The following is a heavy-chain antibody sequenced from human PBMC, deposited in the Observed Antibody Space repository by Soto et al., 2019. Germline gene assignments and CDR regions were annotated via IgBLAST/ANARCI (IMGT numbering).Heavy chain of an antibody. CDR1: GDSLRRYY. J-gene: IGHJ1*01. Sequence: LSRPCTVSGDSLRRYYWSWIRKRAGKGLEWSGRIYSSGSTNYNPSLKSRVSMSVDTSKNQFSLKLSSVTAADTAVYYCASDSKQVGTTRLYFGLWGPGTLVTVSS. CDR2: IYSSGST. V-gene: IGHV4-4*07. CDR3: ASDSKQVGTTRLYFGL. D-gene: IGHD1-1*01.